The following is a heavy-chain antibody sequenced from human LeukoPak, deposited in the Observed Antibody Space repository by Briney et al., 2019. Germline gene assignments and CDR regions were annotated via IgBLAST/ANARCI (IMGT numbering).Heavy chain of an antibody. CDR3: ARAGIAASYPNWFDP. CDR2: INPSDGST. J-gene: IGHJ5*02. Sequence: GASVKVSCKASGYTFTVYHMHWVRQAPGQGLEWMGIINPSDGSTTYAQKFQGRVSITRDMSTSTIYMELSSLRSDDTAVYYCARAGIAASYPNWFDPWGQGTLVTVSS. V-gene: IGHV1-46*01. CDR1: GYTFTVYH. D-gene: IGHD6-13*01.